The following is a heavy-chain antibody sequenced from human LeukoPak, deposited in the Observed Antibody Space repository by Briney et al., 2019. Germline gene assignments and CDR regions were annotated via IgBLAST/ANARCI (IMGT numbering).Heavy chain of an antibody. CDR1: GYTFTSYG. Sequence: GASVKVSCKASGYTFTSYGISWVRQAPGQGLEWMGWISAYSGNTEYAQKFQGRVTMTTDTSTSTAYMELRSLRSDDTAVYYCASVVGATILDYWGQGTLVTVSS. CDR3: ASVVGATILDY. D-gene: IGHD1-26*01. CDR2: ISAYSGNT. V-gene: IGHV1-18*01. J-gene: IGHJ4*02.